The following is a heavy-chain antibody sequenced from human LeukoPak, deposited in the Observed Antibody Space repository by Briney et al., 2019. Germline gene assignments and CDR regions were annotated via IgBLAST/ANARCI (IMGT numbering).Heavy chain of an antibody. CDR2: ITAYDGNT. D-gene: IGHD1-1*01. Sequence: ASMKVPCKASGYTFNRYGISWVRQAPGQGLEWLGWITAYDGNTDSAQKVQGRVTMTTDTSTSTAYMELRSLRSDDTAVYYCARNWNEKTYFFDYWGQGTLVTVSS. CDR3: ARNWNEKTYFFDY. J-gene: IGHJ4*02. V-gene: IGHV1-18*01. CDR1: GYTFNRYG.